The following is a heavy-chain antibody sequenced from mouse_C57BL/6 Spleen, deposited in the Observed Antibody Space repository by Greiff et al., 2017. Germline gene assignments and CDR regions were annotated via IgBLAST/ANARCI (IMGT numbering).Heavy chain of an antibody. V-gene: IGHV1-61*01. CDR1: GYTFTSYW. CDR2: IYPSDSET. J-gene: IGHJ2*01. CDR3: ARSGADYEYVGYCFDY. D-gene: IGHD2-4*01. Sequence: VKLQQPGAELVRPGSSVKLSCKASGYTFTSYWMDWVKQRPGQGLEWIGNIYPSDSETHYNQKFKDKATLTVDKSSSTAYMQLSSLTSEDSAVYYCARSGADYEYVGYCFDYWGQGTTLTVSS.